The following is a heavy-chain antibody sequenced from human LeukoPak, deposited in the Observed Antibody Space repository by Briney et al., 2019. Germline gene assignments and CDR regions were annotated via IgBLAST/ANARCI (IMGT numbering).Heavy chain of an antibody. CDR3: ARDVKIQLWLRNYYYMDV. CDR1: GFTFSSYS. Sequence: GGSLRLSCAASGFTFSSYSMNWVRQAPGKGLEWVSSISSSSSYIYYADSVKGRFTISRDNAKNSLYLQMNSLRAEDTAVYYCARDVKIQLWLRNYYYMDVWGKGTTVTVSS. D-gene: IGHD5-18*01. J-gene: IGHJ6*03. V-gene: IGHV3-21*01. CDR2: ISSSSSYI.